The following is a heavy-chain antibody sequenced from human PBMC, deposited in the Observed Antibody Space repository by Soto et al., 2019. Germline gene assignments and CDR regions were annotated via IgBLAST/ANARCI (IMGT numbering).Heavy chain of an antibody. CDR2: ISAGGDGT. CDR3: ADGGRNPYY. D-gene: IGHD3-10*01. V-gene: IGHV3-23*01. J-gene: IGHJ4*02. CDR1: GSSFISYA. Sequence: GGSLRLSCASSGSSFISYAMGWVRQAPGKGLNWVSSISAGGDGTYYADSVKGRFTISRDNSKNTMYLQMTSLRADDTAVYYCADGGRNPYYWGPGTLVTVSS.